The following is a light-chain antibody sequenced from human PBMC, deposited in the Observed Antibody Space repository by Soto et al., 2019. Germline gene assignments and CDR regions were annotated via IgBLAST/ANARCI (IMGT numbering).Light chain of an antibody. V-gene: IGLV2-11*01. J-gene: IGLJ1*01. CDR2: DVS. CDR3: CSYAGSYSRYV. Sequence: LTQPRSVSGSPGQSVTISCTGTSSDVGGYNYVSWYQQHPGKAPKLMIYDVSKRPSGVPDRFSGSKSGNTASLTISGLQAEDEADYYCCSYAGSYSRYVFGTGTKVTVL. CDR1: SSDVGGYNY.